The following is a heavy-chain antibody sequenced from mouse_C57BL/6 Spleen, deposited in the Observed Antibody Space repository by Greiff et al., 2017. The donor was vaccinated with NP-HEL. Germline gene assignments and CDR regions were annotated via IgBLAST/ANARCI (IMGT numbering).Heavy chain of an antibody. CDR3: ARGRSNWYFDV. CDR1: GYTFTDYY. V-gene: IGHV1-26*01. CDR2: INPNNGGT. Sequence: VQLQQSGPELVKPGASVKISCKASGYTFTDYYMNWVKQSHGKSLEWIGDINPNNGGTSYNQKFKGKATLTVDKSSSTAYMELRSLTSEDSAVYYCARGRSNWYFDVWGTGTTVTVSS. J-gene: IGHJ1*03.